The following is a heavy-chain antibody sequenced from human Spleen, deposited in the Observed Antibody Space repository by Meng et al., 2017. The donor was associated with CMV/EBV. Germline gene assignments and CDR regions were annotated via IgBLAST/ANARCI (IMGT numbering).Heavy chain of an antibody. CDR2: INHSGTT. CDR3: ARVGVWGTYRYSIDS. D-gene: IGHD3-16*02. Sequence: VYGGSFSGYYWSWIRQPPGKGLEWIGEINHSGTTNYNPSLKSRLTISVDKSKNQFSLSLNFVTAADTAMYYCARVGVWGTYRYSIDSWGPGVLVTVSS. V-gene: IGHV4-34*01. CDR1: GGSFSGYY. J-gene: IGHJ4*02.